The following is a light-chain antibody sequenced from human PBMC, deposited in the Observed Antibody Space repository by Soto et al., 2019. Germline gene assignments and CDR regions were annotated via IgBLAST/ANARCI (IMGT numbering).Light chain of an antibody. Sequence: QSALTQPPSASGSPGQSVTISCTGTSSDVGGYNFVSWYQQYPGKVPKLMVYEVNKRPSGVPDRFSGSKSGNTASLTVSGLQADDEGDYYCTSYAGGNNVFGTGTKLTVL. CDR3: TSYAGGNNV. V-gene: IGLV2-8*01. CDR1: SSDVGGYNF. J-gene: IGLJ1*01. CDR2: EVN.